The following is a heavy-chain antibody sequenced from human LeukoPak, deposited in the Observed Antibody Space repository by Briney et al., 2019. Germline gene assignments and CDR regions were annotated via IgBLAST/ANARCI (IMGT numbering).Heavy chain of an antibody. CDR3: ARGPVSSHGMDV. CDR1: GYTFTSYD. V-gene: IGHV1-8*01. CDR2: KNPNSGRT. Sequence: ASVKVSCKASGYTFTSYDINWVRQATGQGLEWMGLKNPNSGRTGFAQKFQGRFTMTTDTSISTAYMELSSLTSEDTAVYYCARGPVSSHGMDVWGQGTTVTVS. J-gene: IGHJ6*02.